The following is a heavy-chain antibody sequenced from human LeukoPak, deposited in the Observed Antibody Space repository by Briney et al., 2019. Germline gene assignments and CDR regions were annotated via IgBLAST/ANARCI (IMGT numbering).Heavy chain of an antibody. CDR2: IYSGGST. CDR3: ARDLGTIDLDY. Sequence: GGSLRLSCAASGFTVSSNYMSWVRQAPGKGLEWVLVIYSGGSTYYADSVKGRFTISRDNSKNTLYLQMNSLRAEDTAVYYCARDLGTIDLDYWGQGTLVAVSS. CDR1: GFTVSSNY. V-gene: IGHV3-66*01. D-gene: IGHD5-24*01. J-gene: IGHJ4*02.